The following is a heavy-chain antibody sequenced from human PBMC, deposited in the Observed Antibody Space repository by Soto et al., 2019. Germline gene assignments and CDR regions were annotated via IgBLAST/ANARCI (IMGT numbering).Heavy chain of an antibody. D-gene: IGHD5-18*01. Sequence: QVQLQESGPGLVKPSQTLSLTCAVSGGSIRSDGSYWTWIRQLPGGGLEWIGYIDYSGSTSYNPSLESRASISVDSSENQFSLRLTSVTAADTAVYYCARRAGNRRGYPIDSWGQGTLVTVSS. CDR3: ARRAGNRRGYPIDS. V-gene: IGHV4-31*11. J-gene: IGHJ4*02. CDR2: IDYSGST. CDR1: GGSIRSDGSY.